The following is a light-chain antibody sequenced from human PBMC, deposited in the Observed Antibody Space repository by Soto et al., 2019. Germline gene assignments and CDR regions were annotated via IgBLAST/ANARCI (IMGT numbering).Light chain of an antibody. CDR1: QSVSSY. V-gene: IGKV3-11*01. CDR2: DSS. CDR3: QQSNIWPWT. Sequence: EIVLTQSPATLSLSPGERVTLSCRASQSVSSYLAWYQQKPGPAPRLLIYDSSNRATGIPARFSGSGSVTDFTLTISSLELEDFAVYYCQQSNIWPWTFGQGTKVEIK. J-gene: IGKJ1*01.